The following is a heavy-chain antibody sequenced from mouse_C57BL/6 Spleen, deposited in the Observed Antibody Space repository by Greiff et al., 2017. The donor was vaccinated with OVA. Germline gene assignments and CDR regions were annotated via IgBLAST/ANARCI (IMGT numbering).Heavy chain of an antibody. V-gene: IGHV1-82*01. CDR1: GYAFSSSW. CDR2: IYPGDGDT. J-gene: IGHJ1*03. D-gene: IGHD3-1*01. CDR3: ARSGYGEDWYFDV. Sequence: VMLVESGPELVKPGASVKISCKASGYAFSSSWMNWVKQRPGKGLEWIGRIYPGDGDTNYNGKFKGKATLTADKSSSTADMQLSSLTSEDSAVYFCARSGYGEDWYFDVGGTGTTVTVSS.